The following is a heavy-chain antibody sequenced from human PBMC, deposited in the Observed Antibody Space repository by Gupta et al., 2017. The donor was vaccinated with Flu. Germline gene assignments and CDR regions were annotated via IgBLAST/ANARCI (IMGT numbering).Heavy chain of an antibody. Sequence: QVQLVESGGGVVQPGTSLRLACAASGFTFRTYAMHWVRQAPGKGPEWVDVIWADGSQQFYADSVKGRFTISKDDSKNTLYLKMNSLRAEDTAVYYCATGYGGTYPEFDYWGQGTRVTVSS. CDR1: GFTFRTYA. CDR2: IWADGSQQ. V-gene: IGHV3-33*03. D-gene: IGHD4-23*01. CDR3: ATGYGGTYPEFDY. J-gene: IGHJ4*02.